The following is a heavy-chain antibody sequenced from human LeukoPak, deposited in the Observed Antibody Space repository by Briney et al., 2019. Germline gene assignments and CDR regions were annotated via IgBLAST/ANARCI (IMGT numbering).Heavy chain of an antibody. CDR2: IYDSGST. CDR1: GGSISSGSYY. V-gene: IGHV4-61*01. D-gene: IGHD3-22*01. CDR3: ACLTTADAFDI. J-gene: IGHJ3*02. Sequence: SETLSLTCTVSGGSISSGSYYWSWIRQPPGKGLEWIGYIYDSGSTNYNPSLKSRVTISVDTSKNQFSLKLSSVTAADTAVYYCACLTTADAFDIWGQGTMVTVSS.